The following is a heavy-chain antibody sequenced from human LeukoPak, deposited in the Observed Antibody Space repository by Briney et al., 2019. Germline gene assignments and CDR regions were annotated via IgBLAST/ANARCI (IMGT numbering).Heavy chain of an antibody. CDR2: IYYSGGT. CDR1: GGSISGYY. Sequence: SETLSLTCTVSGGSISGYYWSWIRQPPGKGLEWIGYIYYSGGTNYNPSLKSRVTISVDTSKNQFSLKLSSVTAADTAVYYCARVAVSGYSSSWYDYWGQGTLVTVSS. CDR3: ARVAVSGYSSSWYDY. J-gene: IGHJ4*02. V-gene: IGHV4-59*01. D-gene: IGHD6-13*01.